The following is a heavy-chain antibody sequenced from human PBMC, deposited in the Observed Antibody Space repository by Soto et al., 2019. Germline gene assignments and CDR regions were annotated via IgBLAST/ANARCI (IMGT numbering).Heavy chain of an antibody. CDR2: VYSNGTT. V-gene: IGHV4-59*01. CDR1: GGSINSYY. J-gene: IGHJ4*02. Sequence: SETLSPTCTVSGGSINSYYWSWIRRPPGKGLEWIGFVYSNGTTSYNRSLKSRVTLSVDTSNNQFSLNLRSVTAADTAVYYCARTPHSWGQGTLVTVYS. D-gene: IGHD2-15*01. CDR3: ARTPHS.